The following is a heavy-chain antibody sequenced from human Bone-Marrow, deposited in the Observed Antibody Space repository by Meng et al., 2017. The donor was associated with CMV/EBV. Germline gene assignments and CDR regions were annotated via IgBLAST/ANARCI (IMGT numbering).Heavy chain of an antibody. D-gene: IGHD6-19*01. CDR2: IYYSGRT. Sequence: SEPLSLTCPVYGGSISSYYWSWIRQPPGKGLEWIGYIYYSGRTNYNPYLKSRVTISVDTSKNQFSMKLSSMTAADTAVYYCARGYSSGPTYYYYGMDVWGQGTTVTVSS. V-gene: IGHV4-59*01. J-gene: IGHJ6*01. CDR1: GGSISSYY. CDR3: ARGYSSGPTYYYYGMDV.